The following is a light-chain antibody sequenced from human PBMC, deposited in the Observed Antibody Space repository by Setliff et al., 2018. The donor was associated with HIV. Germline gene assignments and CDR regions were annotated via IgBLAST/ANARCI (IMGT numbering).Light chain of an antibody. CDR3: CSYAGTYTFEV. CDR2: DVT. Sequence: QSVLSQPRSVSGSPGQSVTISCPGTSSDVGGYKYVSWYQQHPGKAHKLMIFDVTERPSGVPDRFSGSKSGNTASLTISGLQAEDEADYYCCSYAGTYTFEVFGTGTKVTVL. V-gene: IGLV2-11*01. J-gene: IGLJ1*01. CDR1: SSDVGGYKY.